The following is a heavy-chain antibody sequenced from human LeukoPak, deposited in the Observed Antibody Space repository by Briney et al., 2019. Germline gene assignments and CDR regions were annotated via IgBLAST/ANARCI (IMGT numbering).Heavy chain of an antibody. D-gene: IGHD1-26*01. CDR1: GYTFNIYW. J-gene: IGHJ3*01. CDR2: VYPDNSKT. Sequence: GESLKISCKGSGYTFNIYWIAWVRQMPGEGLEWMGIVYPDNSKTIYSPSFQGQVTFSADKSISTAYLQWSSLKASDTAMYYCARLSGGSSLRNAAFHLWGQGTTVTVST. CDR3: ARLSGGSSLRNAAFHL. V-gene: IGHV5-51*01.